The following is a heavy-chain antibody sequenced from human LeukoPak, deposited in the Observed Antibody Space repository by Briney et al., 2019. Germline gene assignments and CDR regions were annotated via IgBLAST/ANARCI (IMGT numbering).Heavy chain of an antibody. CDR1: GGSISSYY. V-gene: IGHV4-59*01. J-gene: IGHJ6*02. D-gene: IGHD1-14*01. Sequence: PSETLSLTCTVSGGSISSYYWSWIRQPPGKGLEWIGYIYYSESTNYNPSLKSRVTISVDTSKNQFSLKLSSVTAADTAVYYCARYKGYYYYYGMDVWGQGTTVTVSS. CDR3: ARYKGYYYYYGMDV. CDR2: IYYSEST.